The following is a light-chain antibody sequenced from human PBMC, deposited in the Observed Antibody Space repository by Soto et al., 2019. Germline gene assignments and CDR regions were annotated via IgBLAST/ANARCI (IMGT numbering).Light chain of an antibody. Sequence: QSVLTQPRSVSGSPGQSVTISCTGTSSDVGAYDHVSWYQQHPGKAPKLMIHDVNQRPSGVPDRLSGSKSGNTASLTISGLQDEDEADYYCCSFAAMSGYVFGTGTKVTVL. J-gene: IGLJ1*01. CDR3: CSFAAMSGYV. CDR2: DVN. CDR1: SSDVGAYDH. V-gene: IGLV2-11*01.